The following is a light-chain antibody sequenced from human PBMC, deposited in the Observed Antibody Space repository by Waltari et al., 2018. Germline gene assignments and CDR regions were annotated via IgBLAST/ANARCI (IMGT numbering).Light chain of an antibody. Sequence: DIVLTQSPATLSLSPGQRATLAGRASQNLSNSLVWYQKKPGKAPRLLIYGAPNRDNGIQARFSGRGSGTDLPLTTGSLDLEEFAHNSCLKSISWPLALGGGTTGEIK. V-gene: IGKV3-11*01. CDR3: LKSISWPLA. CDR1: QNLSNS. J-gene: IGKJ4*01. CDR2: GAP.